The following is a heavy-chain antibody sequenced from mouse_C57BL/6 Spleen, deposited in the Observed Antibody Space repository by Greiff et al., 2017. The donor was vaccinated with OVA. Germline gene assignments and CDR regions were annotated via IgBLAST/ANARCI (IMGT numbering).Heavy chain of an antibody. Sequence: LVESGAELVRPGASVKLSCKASGYTFTDYYINWVKQRPGQGLEWIARIYPGSGNTYYNEKFKGKATLTAEKSSSTAYMQLSSLTSEDSAVYFCAREGYDGYSYYFDYWGQGTTLTVSS. CDR1: GYTFTDYY. V-gene: IGHV1-76*01. J-gene: IGHJ2*01. CDR3: AREGYDGYSYYFDY. CDR2: IYPGSGNT. D-gene: IGHD2-3*01.